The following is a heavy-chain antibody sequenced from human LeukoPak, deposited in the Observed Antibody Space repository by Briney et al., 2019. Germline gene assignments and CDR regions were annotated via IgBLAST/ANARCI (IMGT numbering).Heavy chain of an antibody. D-gene: IGHD3-22*01. J-gene: IGHJ4*02. CDR3: ARDKILYYDSSGHEYYFDY. CDR1: GFTFSSYS. Sequence: GGSLRLSCAASGFTFSSYSMNWVRQAPGKGLEWVSSISSSSSYIYYADSVKGRFTISRDNAKNSLYLQMNSLRAEDTAVYYCARDKILYYDSSGHEYYFDYWGQGTLVTVSS. CDR2: ISSSSSYI. V-gene: IGHV3-21*01.